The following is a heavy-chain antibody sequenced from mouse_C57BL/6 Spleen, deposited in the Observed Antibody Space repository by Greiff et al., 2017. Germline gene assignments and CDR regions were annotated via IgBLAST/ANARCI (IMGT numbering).Heavy chain of an antibody. CDR1: GFTFSDYY. CDR3: ARGDYDGWFAY. CDR2: INYDGSST. D-gene: IGHD2-4*01. J-gene: IGHJ3*01. V-gene: IGHV5-16*01. Sequence: EVKLVESEGGLVQPGSSMKLSCTASGFTFSDYYMAWVRQVPEKGLEWVANINYDGSSTYYLDSLKSRFIISRDNAKNILYLQMSSLKSEDTATYYCARGDYDGWFAYWGQGTLVTVSA.